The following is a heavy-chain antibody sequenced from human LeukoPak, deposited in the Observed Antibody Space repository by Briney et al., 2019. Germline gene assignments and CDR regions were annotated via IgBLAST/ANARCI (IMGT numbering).Heavy chain of an antibody. Sequence: SVKVSCKASGGTFSSYAISWVLQPPGHGLEWMGRIIPIFGTANYAQKFQGRGTITTDESTSTANMELSSLRSEDTAVYYCASSPRSSGRKGGFDYWGQGTLATVSS. D-gene: IGHD6-19*01. V-gene: IGHV1-69*05. CDR1: GGTFSSYA. CDR2: IIPIFGTA. J-gene: IGHJ4*02. CDR3: ASSPRSSGRKGGFDY.